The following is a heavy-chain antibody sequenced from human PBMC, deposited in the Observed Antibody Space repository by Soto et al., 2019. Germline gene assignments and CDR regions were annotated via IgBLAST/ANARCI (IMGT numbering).Heavy chain of an antibody. J-gene: IGHJ6*02. CDR1: GGTFGSYA. Sequence: QVQLVQSGAEVKKPGSSVKVSCKASGGTFGSYAISWVRQAPGQGLEWMGGIIPIPGTANYAQKFQGRVTIAADESTSTADMEISSLTSEDTAVYYCARPQGSSTSLEIYYYYYYGMDVWGQGTTVTISS. CDR2: IIPIPGTA. CDR3: ARPQGSSTSLEIYYYYYYGMDV. V-gene: IGHV1-69*01. D-gene: IGHD2-2*01.